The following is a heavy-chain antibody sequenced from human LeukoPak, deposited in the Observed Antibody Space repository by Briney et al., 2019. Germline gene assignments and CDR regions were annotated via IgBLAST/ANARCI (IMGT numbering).Heavy chain of an antibody. V-gene: IGHV3-53*01. D-gene: IGHD3-22*01. CDR3: ARVAYDSSGYYPDAFDT. CDR1: GFTVSSNY. J-gene: IGHJ3*02. CDR2: IYSGGST. Sequence: GGSLRLSCAASGFTVSSNYMSWVRQAPGKGLEWLSVIYSGGSTDHADSVKGRFTISRDNSKNTLYLQMNSLRAEDTAVYYCARVAYDSSGYYPDAFDTWGQGTMVTVSS.